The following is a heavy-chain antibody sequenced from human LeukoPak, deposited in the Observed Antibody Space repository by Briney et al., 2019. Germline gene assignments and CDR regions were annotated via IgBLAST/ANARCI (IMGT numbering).Heavy chain of an antibody. CDR3: ARDVGGSLDY. CDR1: GFTFDDYA. D-gene: IGHD1-26*01. V-gene: IGHV3-7*01. Sequence: PGRSLRLSCAASGFTFDDYAMHWVRQAPGKGLEWVANIKGDESARHQADSVKGRFTISRDNAKKSVYLQMSSLRGEDTAVYYCARDVGGSLDYWGQGTLVTVSS. CDR2: IKGDESAR. J-gene: IGHJ4*02.